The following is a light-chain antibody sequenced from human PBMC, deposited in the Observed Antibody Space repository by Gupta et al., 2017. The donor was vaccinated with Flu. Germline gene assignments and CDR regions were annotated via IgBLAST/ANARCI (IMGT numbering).Light chain of an antibody. Sequence: TISCTRSRGSMASNYVQWYQQRPGSSPTTVIYEDNQRPSGVPDRFSGSIDSSSNSASLTISGLKTEDEADYYCQSYDSSNQGVFGGGTKLTVL. CDR3: QSYDSSNQGV. CDR1: RGSMASNY. V-gene: IGLV6-57*01. CDR2: EDN. J-gene: IGLJ3*02.